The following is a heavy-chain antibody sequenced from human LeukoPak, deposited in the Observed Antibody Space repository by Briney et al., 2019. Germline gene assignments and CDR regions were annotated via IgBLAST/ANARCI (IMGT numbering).Heavy chain of an antibody. CDR2: IRNKASGGTT. D-gene: IGHD2-15*01. V-gene: IGHV3-49*03. Sequence: PGGSLRLSCTASGFPFGDYSMTWFRQAPGKGLEWVSFIRNKASGGTTEHAASVRGRFTTSRDDSKSIAYLQMNSLKTEDTALYYCTRDRIMTDFWGQGTLVTVSS. J-gene: IGHJ4*02. CDR1: GFPFGDYS. CDR3: TRDRIMTDF.